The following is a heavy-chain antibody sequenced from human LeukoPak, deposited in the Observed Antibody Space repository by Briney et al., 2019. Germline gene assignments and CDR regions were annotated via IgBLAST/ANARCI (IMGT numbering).Heavy chain of an antibody. CDR1: GYTFTGYY. CDR3: ARRWFGVLSPYGMDV. D-gene: IGHD3-10*01. J-gene: IGHJ6*02. Sequence: ASVKVSCKASGYTFTGYYMHWVRQAPGQGLEWMGWINPNSGGTNYAQKFQGRVTMTRDTSISTAYMELSRLRSDDTAVYYCARRWFGVLSPYGMDVWGQGTTVTVSS. CDR2: INPNSGGT. V-gene: IGHV1-2*02.